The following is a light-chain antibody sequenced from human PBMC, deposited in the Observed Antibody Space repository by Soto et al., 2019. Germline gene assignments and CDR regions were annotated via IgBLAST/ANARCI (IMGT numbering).Light chain of an antibody. Sequence: QSALTQSPSASGSPGQSVTISCTGTSSDIGGYNFVSWYQQHPGKAPKLLIYEINKRPSGVPDRFSGSKSGNTASLTVSGLQAEDEADYYCSSYAGSKGDVFGTGTKVTVL. J-gene: IGLJ1*01. CDR1: SSDIGGYNF. CDR2: EIN. CDR3: SSYAGSKGDV. V-gene: IGLV2-8*01.